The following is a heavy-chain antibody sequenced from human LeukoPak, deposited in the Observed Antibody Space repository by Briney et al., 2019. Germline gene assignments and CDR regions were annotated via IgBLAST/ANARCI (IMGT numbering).Heavy chain of an antibody. Sequence: GGSLRLSCAASGFTFSTYSMNWVRQAPGKGLEWLSYISSDSGTIYYADSVKGRFTISRDNAKSSVFLQMNSLRAEDTAVYYCARRYRYGGYVFDYWGQGTLVTVSS. CDR1: GFTFSTYS. CDR3: ARRYRYGGYVFDY. D-gene: IGHD4-17*01. J-gene: IGHJ4*02. CDR2: ISSDSGTI. V-gene: IGHV3-48*01.